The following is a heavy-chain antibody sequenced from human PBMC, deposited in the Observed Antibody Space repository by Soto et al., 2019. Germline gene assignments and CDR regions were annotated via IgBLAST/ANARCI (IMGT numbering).Heavy chain of an antibody. CDR3: ERQGSNAAYVYYAMDV. Sequence: PGESLKISCKGSEYRFNSYWIGWVRQMPGKGLEWIGMIYPGDSDTTYNPSFQGQVTMSADKSISTAYLKWSSMKDSDSDTYHCERQGSNAAYVYYAMDVWRKGAKV. D-gene: IGHD3-16*01. CDR1: EYRFNSYW. V-gene: IGHV5-51*01. CDR2: IYPGDSDT. J-gene: IGHJ6*04.